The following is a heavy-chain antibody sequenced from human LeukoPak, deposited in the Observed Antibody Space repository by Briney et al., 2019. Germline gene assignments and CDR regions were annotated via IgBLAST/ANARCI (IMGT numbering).Heavy chain of an antibody. Sequence: GASVKVSCKASGYTFTCYYMHWVRHAPGQGLEWKGWINPNSSGTNYAQKFQGRVTMTRDTSISTAYMELSRLRSDDTAVYYCKYGDYEDVDYWGQGTLVTVSS. CDR2: INPNSSGT. V-gene: IGHV1-2*02. CDR1: GYTFTCYY. CDR3: KYGDYEDVDY. D-gene: IGHD4-17*01. J-gene: IGHJ4*02.